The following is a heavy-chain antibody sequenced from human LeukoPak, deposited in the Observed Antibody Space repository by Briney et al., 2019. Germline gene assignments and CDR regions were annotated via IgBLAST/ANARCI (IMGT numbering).Heavy chain of an antibody. CDR2: IIPILGIA. D-gene: IGHD3-22*01. CDR3: ARGDASSYYYDSSAFDY. Sequence: EASVKVSCKASGGTFSSYAISWVRQAPGQGLEWMGRIIPILGIANYAQKFQGRVTITADKSTSTAYMELSSLRSEDTAVYYCARGDASSYYYDSSAFDYWGQGTLVTVSS. CDR1: GGTFSSYA. J-gene: IGHJ4*02. V-gene: IGHV1-69*04.